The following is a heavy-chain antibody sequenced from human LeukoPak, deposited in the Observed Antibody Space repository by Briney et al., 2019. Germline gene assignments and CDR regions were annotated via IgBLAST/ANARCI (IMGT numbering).Heavy chain of an antibody. CDR3: ARVGYYYDSSGYEDPYDAFDI. V-gene: IGHV1-8*01. Sequence: ASVKVSCKASGYTFTSYDINWVRQATGQGLEWMGWMNPNSGNTGYAQKFQGRVTMTRNTSISTAYMELSSLRSEDTAVYYCARVGYYYDSSGYEDPYDAFDIWGQGTMVTVSS. CDR1: GYTFTSYD. J-gene: IGHJ3*02. CDR2: MNPNSGNT. D-gene: IGHD3-22*01.